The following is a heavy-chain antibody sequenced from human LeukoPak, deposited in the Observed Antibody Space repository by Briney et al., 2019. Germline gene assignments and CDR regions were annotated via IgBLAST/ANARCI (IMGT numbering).Heavy chain of an antibody. D-gene: IGHD2-21*02. V-gene: IGHV3-7*01. CDR2: INYHGNEN. CDR1: GSTFSAYW. Sequence: GGSLSPPVAAPGSTFSAYWMQWVRQPQGKGLEWVANINYHGNENYLLDSVKGRFTISRDNAKNSLFLQMNSLRVEDTAVYYCTRGDPDYWGLGTLVTVSS. J-gene: IGHJ4*02. CDR3: TRGDPDY.